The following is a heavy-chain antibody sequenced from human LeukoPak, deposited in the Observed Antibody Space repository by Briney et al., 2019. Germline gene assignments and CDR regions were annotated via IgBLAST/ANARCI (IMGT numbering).Heavy chain of an antibody. D-gene: IGHD2-2*01. V-gene: IGHV3-74*01. CDR3: ARDSSFASFDY. J-gene: IGHJ4*02. Sequence: GGSLRLSCTASGFTFSSSWMHWVRQASGEGLVWVSRIISDGSSTSYADSVKGRFTISRDNAKNTLYLQMNSLRAEDTAVYYCARDSSFASFDYWGQGTLVTVSS. CDR1: GFTFSSSW. CDR2: IISDGSST.